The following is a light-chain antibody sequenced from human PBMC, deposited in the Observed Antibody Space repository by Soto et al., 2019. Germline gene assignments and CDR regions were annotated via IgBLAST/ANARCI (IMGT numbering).Light chain of an antibody. CDR2: DVS. CDR3: QQYNVYPLT. CDR1: QTISSH. V-gene: IGKV1-5*01. Sequence: DIQMTQSPSTLSASVGERVTITCRASQTISSHLAWYQQKPGKAPNLLIFDVSTLISGVPSRFSGSGSGTEFTLTISGLQPDDLATYYCQQYNVYPLTLGGGTKVEIK. J-gene: IGKJ4*01.